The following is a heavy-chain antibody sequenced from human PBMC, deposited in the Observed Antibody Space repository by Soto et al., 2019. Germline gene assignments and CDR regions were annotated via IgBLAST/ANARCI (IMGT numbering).Heavy chain of an antibody. D-gene: IGHD3-9*01. J-gene: IGHJ1*01. CDR1: GYTFTSYG. Sequence: QVQLVQSGSEIKKPGASVKVSCKAFGYTFTSYGIGWVRQAPGQGLGWMGWISVYNDNTNYAQKFQGRVTMTTETSLSTAYMELRSLKSDDTAVYYCARIGFDGHWGQGTLVTVSS. V-gene: IGHV1-18*01. CDR3: ARIGFDGH. CDR2: ISVYNDNT.